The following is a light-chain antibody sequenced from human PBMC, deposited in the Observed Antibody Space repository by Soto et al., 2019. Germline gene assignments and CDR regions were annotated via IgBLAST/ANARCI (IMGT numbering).Light chain of an antibody. CDR1: SSDVGSYNL. Sequence: QSALTQPASVSGSPGQSITISCTGTSSDVGSYNLVSWYQQHPGKAPKLMIYEGIKRPSGVSNRFSGSKSGNTASLTISGLQAEDEDDYYCCSYSRSRTWVFGGVTKLTVL. J-gene: IGLJ3*02. V-gene: IGLV2-23*01. CDR2: EGI. CDR3: CSYSRSRTWV.